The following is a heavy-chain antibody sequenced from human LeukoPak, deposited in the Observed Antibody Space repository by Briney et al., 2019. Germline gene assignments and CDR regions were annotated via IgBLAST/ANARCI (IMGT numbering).Heavy chain of an antibody. CDR3: AKDPYSSGWYYFDY. CDR1: GFTFSSYG. D-gene: IGHD6-19*01. J-gene: IGHJ4*02. CDR2: ISYDGSNK. V-gene: IGHV3-30*18. Sequence: GGSLRLSCAASGFTFSSYGMHWVRQAPGKGPEWVAVISYDGSNKYYADSVKGRFTISRDNSKNTLYLQMNSLRAEDTAVYYCAKDPYSSGWYYFDYWGQGTLVTVSS.